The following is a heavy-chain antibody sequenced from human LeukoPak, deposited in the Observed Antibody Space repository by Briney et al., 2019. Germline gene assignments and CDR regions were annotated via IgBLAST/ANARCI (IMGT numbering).Heavy chain of an antibody. J-gene: IGHJ3*01. CDR1: GFTFSSYA. CDR2: ISGSGGST. Sequence: GGSLRLSCVASGFTFSSYAMSWVRQAPGKGLEWVSAISGSGGSTYYADSVKGRFTISRDNSKNTLYLQMNSLRAEDTAVYYCAKDLAMADAFDVWGQGTMVTVSS. V-gene: IGHV3-23*01. D-gene: IGHD5-18*01. CDR3: AKDLAMADAFDV.